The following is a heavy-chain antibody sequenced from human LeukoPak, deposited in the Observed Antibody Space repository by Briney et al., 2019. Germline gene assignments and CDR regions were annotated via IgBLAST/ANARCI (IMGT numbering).Heavy chain of an antibody. J-gene: IGHJ4*02. CDR2: IYYSGST. CDR1: GGSISSSSYY. CDR3: ARATYYYDSSGLRIDRSFDY. D-gene: IGHD3-22*01. Sequence: SETLSLTCTVSGGSISSSSYYWGWIRQPPGKGLEWIGSIYYSGSTNYNPSLKSRVTISVDTSKNQFSLKLSSVTAADTAVYYCARATYYYDSSGLRIDRSFDYWGQGTPVTVSS. V-gene: IGHV4-39*07.